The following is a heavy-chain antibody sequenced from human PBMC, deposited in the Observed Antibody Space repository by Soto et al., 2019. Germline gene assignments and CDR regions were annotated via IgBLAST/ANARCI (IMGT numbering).Heavy chain of an antibody. D-gene: IGHD5-12*01. V-gene: IGHV3-15*07. CDR2: IKSKTDGETS. CDR3: TTGVDGYNPFDY. CDR1: GFSFSNAW. J-gene: IGHJ4*02. Sequence: EVQLVESGGGLVKHGGSLRLSCAASGFSFSNAWMNWVRQAPGKGLEWVGRIKSKTDGETSDYAAPVKGRFTISRDDSKNTLYLQMNSLKPEDTAVYYCTTGVDGYNPFDYWGQGTLVTVSS.